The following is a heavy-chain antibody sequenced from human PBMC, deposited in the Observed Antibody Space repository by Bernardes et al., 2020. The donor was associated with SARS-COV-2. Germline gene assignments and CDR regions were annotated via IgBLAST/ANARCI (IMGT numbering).Heavy chain of an antibody. D-gene: IGHD3-3*01. V-gene: IGHV3-33*01. J-gene: IGHJ6*02. CDR2: IWYDGSNK. Sequence: GGSLRLSCAASGFTFSSYGMHWVRQAPGKGLEWVAVIWYDGSNKYYADSVKGRFTISRDNSKNTLYLQMNSLRAEDTAVYYCARDPRGYYDFWSGYYTDYYYGMDVWGQGTTVTVSS. CDR1: GFTFSSYG. CDR3: ARDPRGYYDFWSGYYTDYYYGMDV.